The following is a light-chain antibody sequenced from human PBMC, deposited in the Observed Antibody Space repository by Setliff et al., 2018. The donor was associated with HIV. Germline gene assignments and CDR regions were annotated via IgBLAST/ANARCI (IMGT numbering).Light chain of an antibody. CDR1: SGDVGGYNY. Sequence: QSVLTQPASVSGSPGQSITISCTGTSGDVGGYNYVSWYQQHPGKAPKLMISEVSNRPSGVSNRFSGSKSGNTASPTISGLQAEDEADYYCSSYTSSSTLWVFGTGTKVTVL. V-gene: IGLV2-14*01. J-gene: IGLJ1*01. CDR2: EVS. CDR3: SSYTSSSTLWV.